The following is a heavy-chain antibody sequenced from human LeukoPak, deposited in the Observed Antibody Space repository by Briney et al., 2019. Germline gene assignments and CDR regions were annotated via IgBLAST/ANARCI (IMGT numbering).Heavy chain of an antibody. V-gene: IGHV1-18*01. D-gene: IGHD6-19*01. J-gene: IGHJ4*02. Sequence: GASVKVPCKASGYTFTNYGISWVRQAPGQWLEWMGWISANNGNTNYAQKLQGRVTMTTDTSTTTAYMELRSLRSDDTAVYYCARDLYSTGWYGYWGQGTLVTVSS. CDR1: GYTFTNYG. CDR3: ARDLYSTGWYGY. CDR2: ISANNGNT.